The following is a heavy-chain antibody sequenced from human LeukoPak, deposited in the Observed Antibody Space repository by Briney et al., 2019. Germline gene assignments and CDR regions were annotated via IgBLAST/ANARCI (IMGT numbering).Heavy chain of an antibody. J-gene: IGHJ6*03. CDR2: IYPNDSDT. CDR3: ARLAFCTNAVCFSNYYYSMDV. D-gene: IGHD2-8*01. V-gene: IGHV5-51*01. Sequence: GESLKISCKGSGYSFTSYWIGWVRQMPGKGLEWMGIIYPNDSDTKYSPSFQGQVTISADKSISTAYLQWSSLKASDTAMYYCARLAFCTNAVCFSNYYYSMDVWGRGTTVTVSS. CDR1: GYSFTSYW.